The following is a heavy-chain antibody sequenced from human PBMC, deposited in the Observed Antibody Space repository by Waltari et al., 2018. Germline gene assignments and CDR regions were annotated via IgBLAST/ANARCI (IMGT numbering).Heavy chain of an antibody. J-gene: IGHJ4*02. D-gene: IGHD2-21*01. CDR1: GGSISSSSYY. Sequence: QLQLQESGPGLVKPSETLSLTCTVSGGSISSSSYYWGWIRQPPGKGLEWIGSIYYSGSTYYNPSLKSRVTISVDTSKNQFSLKLSSVTAADTAVYYCARHPYYPLSNFDYWGQGTLVTVSS. V-gene: IGHV4-39*07. CDR2: IYYSGST. CDR3: ARHPYYPLSNFDY.